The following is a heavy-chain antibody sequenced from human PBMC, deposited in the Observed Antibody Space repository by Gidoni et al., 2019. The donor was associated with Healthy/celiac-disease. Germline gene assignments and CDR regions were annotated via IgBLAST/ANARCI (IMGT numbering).Heavy chain of an antibody. Sequence: EVQLVESGGGLVKPGGSLRLSCAASGFTFRSDSMNWVRQAPGKGLEWVSSISSSNSYIYYADSVKGRFTISRDNAKNSLYLQMNSLRAEDTAVYYCARFLTSYHQEVLFDPWCQGTLVTVSS. J-gene: IGHJ5*02. D-gene: IGHD3-16*01. CDR1: GFTFRSDS. CDR2: ISSSNSYI. CDR3: ARFLTSYHQEVLFDP. V-gene: IGHV3-21*01.